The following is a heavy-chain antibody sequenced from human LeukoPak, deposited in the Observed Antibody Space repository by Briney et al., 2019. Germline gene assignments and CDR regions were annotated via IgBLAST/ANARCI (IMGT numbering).Heavy chain of an antibody. CDR1: GFSFSSYG. V-gene: IGHV3-30*03. CDR3: ARAVLGISDY. D-gene: IGHD3-16*01. CDR2: ISYDGSNK. Sequence: GRSLRLSCAASGFSFSSYGMHWVRQAPGKGLEWVAVISYDGSNKYYTDSVKGRFSISRDNSKNTLYLQMNSLRAGGTAVYYCARAVLGISDYWGQGTLVTVSS. J-gene: IGHJ4*02.